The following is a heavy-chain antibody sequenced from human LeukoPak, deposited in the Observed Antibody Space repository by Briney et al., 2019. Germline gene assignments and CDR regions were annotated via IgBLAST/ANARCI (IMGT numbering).Heavy chain of an antibody. V-gene: IGHV3-21*04. D-gene: IGHD3-10*01. CDR3: AKAASYYGSGSYVLFFDY. J-gene: IGHJ4*02. CDR2: ISSTSSYI. Sequence: GGSLRLSCAASGFTFSTYSMNWVRQAPGKGLEWVSSISSTSSYIYYADSVKGRFTISRDNAKNSLYLQMNSLRAEDTALYYCAKAASYYGSGSYVLFFDYWGQGTLVTVSS. CDR1: GFTFSTYS.